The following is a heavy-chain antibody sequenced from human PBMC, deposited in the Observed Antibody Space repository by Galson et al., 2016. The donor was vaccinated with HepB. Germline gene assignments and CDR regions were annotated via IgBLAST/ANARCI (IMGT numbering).Heavy chain of an antibody. V-gene: IGHV3-11*01. CDR3: ARGRATSGAAFDI. CDR1: GLPFSDSY. D-gene: IGHD1-26*01. J-gene: IGHJ3*02. Sequence: SLRLSCAASGLPFSDSYMSWIRQAPGKGLEWISYISNTGNTIYYADSVKGRFTISRDNAKNSVYLQMNTLRGEDTAVYYCARGRATSGAAFDIWGQGTMVTVSS. CDR2: ISNTGNTI.